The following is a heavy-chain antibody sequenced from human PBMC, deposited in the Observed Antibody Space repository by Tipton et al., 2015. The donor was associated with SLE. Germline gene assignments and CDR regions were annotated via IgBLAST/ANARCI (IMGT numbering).Heavy chain of an antibody. D-gene: IGHD6-13*01. J-gene: IGHJ6*02. CDR1: GFTFSSYA. CDR2: ISYDGSNK. Sequence: SLRLSCAASGFTFSSYAMHWVRQAPGKGLEWVAVISYDGSNKYYADSVKGRFTISRDNSKNTLYLQMNSLRAEDTAVYYCARGPIGYSSSWYPRYYYGMDVWGQGTAVTVSS. CDR3: ARGPIGYSSSWYPRYYYGMDV. V-gene: IGHV3-30*04.